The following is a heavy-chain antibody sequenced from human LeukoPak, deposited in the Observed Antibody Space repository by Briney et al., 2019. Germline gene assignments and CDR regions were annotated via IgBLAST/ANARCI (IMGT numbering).Heavy chain of an antibody. CDR1: GYSFTSYW. Sequence: GESLKISCKGSGYSFTSYWIGWVRQTPGKGLEWMGIIYPGDSDTRYSPSFQGQVTISADKSISTAYLQWSSLKASDTAMYYCASAPDYGGNPNWFDPWGRGTLVTVSS. D-gene: IGHD4-23*01. J-gene: IGHJ5*02. CDR2: IYPGDSDT. CDR3: ASAPDYGGNPNWFDP. V-gene: IGHV5-51*01.